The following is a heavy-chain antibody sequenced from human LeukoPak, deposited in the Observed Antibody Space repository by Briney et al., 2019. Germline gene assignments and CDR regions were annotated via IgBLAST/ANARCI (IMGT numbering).Heavy chain of an antibody. Sequence: GGSLRLSCAASGFTFSSYWMSWVRQAPGKGLEWVANIKQDGSEKYYVDSVRGGFTISRDNAKNSLYLQMNSLRAEDTAVYYCARDHSSGWYWSTDYWGQGTLVTVSS. CDR3: ARDHSSGWYWSTDY. J-gene: IGHJ4*02. D-gene: IGHD6-19*01. CDR2: IKQDGSEK. V-gene: IGHV3-7*01. CDR1: GFTFSSYW.